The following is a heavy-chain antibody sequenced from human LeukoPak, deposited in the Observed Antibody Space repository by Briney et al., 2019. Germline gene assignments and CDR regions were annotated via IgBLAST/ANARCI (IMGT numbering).Heavy chain of an antibody. CDR3: ARQLPTPQYYYDSSGYYPFDY. CDR1: GYTFTSYY. J-gene: IGHJ4*02. CDR2: INPSGGST. V-gene: IGHV1-46*01. Sequence: GASVKVSCKASGYTFTSYYMHWVRQAPGQGLEWMGIINPSGGSTSYAQKFQGRVTMTRDTSTSTVYMELSSLRSEDTAVYYCARQLPTPQYYYDSSGYYPFDYWGQGTLVTVSS. D-gene: IGHD3-22*01.